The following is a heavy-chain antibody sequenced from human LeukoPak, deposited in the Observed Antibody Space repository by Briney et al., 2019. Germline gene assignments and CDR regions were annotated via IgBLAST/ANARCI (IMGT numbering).Heavy chain of an antibody. CDR3: ASSSPTVVSDTYYYYAMDV. Sequence: GGSLRLSCAASGFTFSTYAMSWVRQPPGKGLEWVSRINSDGSTTTYADSVKGRFTISRDNAKNTLYLQMNSLRAEDTAVYYCASSSPTVVSDTYYYYAMDVWGQGTTVTVSS. D-gene: IGHD4-23*01. CDR1: GFTFSTYA. V-gene: IGHV3-74*01. CDR2: INSDGSTT. J-gene: IGHJ6*02.